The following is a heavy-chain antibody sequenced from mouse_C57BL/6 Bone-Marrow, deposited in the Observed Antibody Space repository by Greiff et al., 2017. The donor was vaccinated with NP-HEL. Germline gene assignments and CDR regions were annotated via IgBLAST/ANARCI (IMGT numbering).Heavy chain of an antibody. J-gene: IGHJ4*01. D-gene: IGHD1-1*01. Sequence: EVQGVESGAELVKPGASVKLSCTASGFNIKDYYMHWVKQRTEQGLEWIGRIDPEDGETKYAPKFQGKATITADTSSNTAYLQLSSLTSEDTAVYYCASNYGSFYAMDYWGQGTSVTVSS. CDR1: GFNIKDYY. CDR3: ASNYGSFYAMDY. V-gene: IGHV14-2*01. CDR2: IDPEDGET.